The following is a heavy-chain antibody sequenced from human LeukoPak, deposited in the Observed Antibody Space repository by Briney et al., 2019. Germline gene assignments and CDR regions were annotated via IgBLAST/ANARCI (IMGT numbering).Heavy chain of an antibody. CDR1: GFTFDDYA. D-gene: IGHD1/OR15-1a*01. J-gene: IGHJ4*02. CDR2: FSGSGGST. CDR3: ARAGNIRFDY. V-gene: IGHV3-23*01. Sequence: PGGSLRLSCAASGFTFDDYAMSWVRQAPGKGLEWVSGFSGSGGSTYYADSVKGRFTISRDNSKNTLYLQMNSLRAEDTAVYYCARAGNIRFDYWGQGTLVTVSS.